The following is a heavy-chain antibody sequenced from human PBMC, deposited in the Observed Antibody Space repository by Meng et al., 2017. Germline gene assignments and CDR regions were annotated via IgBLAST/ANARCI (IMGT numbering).Heavy chain of an antibody. D-gene: IGHD3-22*01. CDR1: GFSLSTRGMR. V-gene: IGHV2-70*04. Sequence: SGPTLVKPTQTLTLTCTFSGFSLSTRGMRVSWIRQPPGKALEWLARIDWDDDKFYSTSLKTRLTISKDTSKNQVVLTMTNMDPVDTATYYCARMGDYYDSSGYYGNDAFDIWGQGTMVTVSS. J-gene: IGHJ3*02. CDR3: ARMGDYYDSSGYYGNDAFDI. CDR2: IDWDDDK.